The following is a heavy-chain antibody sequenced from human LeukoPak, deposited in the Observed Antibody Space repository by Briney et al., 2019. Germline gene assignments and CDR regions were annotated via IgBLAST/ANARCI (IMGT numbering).Heavy chain of an antibody. V-gene: IGHV1-46*01. CDR1: GYSFTSNY. Sequence: EASVKVSCKASGYSFTSNYIHWVRQAPGQGLEWMGMIYPRDGSTSYAQKFQGRVTVIRDTSTSTVHMELSGLRSEDTAVYYCARDQEAFDYWGQGTLVTVSS. J-gene: IGHJ4*02. CDR3: ARDQEAFDY. CDR2: IYPRDGST.